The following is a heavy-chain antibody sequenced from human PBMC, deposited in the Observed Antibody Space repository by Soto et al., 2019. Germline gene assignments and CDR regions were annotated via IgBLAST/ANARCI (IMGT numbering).Heavy chain of an antibody. V-gene: IGHV3-53*01. D-gene: IGHD6-13*01. CDR3: ARVSIAAAGNFDY. J-gene: IGHJ4*02. CDR2: IYSGGST. Sequence: GGSLRLSCAASGFTVSSNYMSWVRQAPGKGLEWVSVIYSGGSTYYADSVKGRFTISRDNSKNTLYLQMNSLRAEDTAVYYCARVSIAAAGNFDYWGQGTLVTVSS. CDR1: GFTVSSNY.